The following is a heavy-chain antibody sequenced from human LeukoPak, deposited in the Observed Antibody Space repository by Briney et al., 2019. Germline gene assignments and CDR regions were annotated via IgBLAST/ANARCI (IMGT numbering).Heavy chain of an antibody. CDR1: GFTFSSYS. J-gene: IGHJ4*02. CDR3: TTNLRQDYFDY. CDR2: IKRKTDGGTT. V-gene: IGHV3-15*01. D-gene: IGHD5/OR15-5a*01. Sequence: GGSLTLSCAASGFTFSSYSMSWVRHAPGKGLEWVGRIKRKTDGGTTDYAAPVKGRFTISRDDSKNTLYLQMNSLKTEDTAVYYCTTNLRQDYFDYWGQGTLVTVSS.